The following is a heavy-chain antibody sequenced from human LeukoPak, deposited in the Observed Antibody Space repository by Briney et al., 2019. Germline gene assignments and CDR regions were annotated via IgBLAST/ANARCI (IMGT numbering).Heavy chain of an antibody. CDR1: GFTFSTYW. CDR3: TTELDVRPNHY. Sequence: GGSLRLSCAASGFTFSTYWMSWVRQAPGKGLEWVGRIKRKSDGGTTDYAAPVKGRFTISRDDSKNTLYLQMNSLKSEDTAVYYCTTELDVRPNHYWGQGTLVTVSS. CDR2: IKRKSDGGTT. J-gene: IGHJ4*02. D-gene: IGHD1-14*01. V-gene: IGHV3-15*01.